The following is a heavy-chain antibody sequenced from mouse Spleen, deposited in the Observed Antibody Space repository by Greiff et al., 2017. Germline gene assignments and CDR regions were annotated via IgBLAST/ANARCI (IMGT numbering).Heavy chain of an antibody. CDR1: GYTFTSYW. D-gene: IGHD2-5*01. CDR2: IDPEDGDT. Sequence: VQLKQPGTELVKPGASVKLSCKASGYTFTSYWMHWVKQRPGQGLEWIGRIDPEDGDTEYAPKFQGKATMTADTSSNTAYLQLSSLTSEDTAVYYCTSHSNSDYWGQGTTLTVSS. CDR3: TSHSNSDY. J-gene: IGHJ2*01. V-gene: IGHV14-1*01.